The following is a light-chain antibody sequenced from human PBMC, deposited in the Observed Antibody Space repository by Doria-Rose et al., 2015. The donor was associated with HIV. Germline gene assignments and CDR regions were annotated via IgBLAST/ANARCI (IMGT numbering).Light chain of an antibody. CDR3: HQYGISWT. V-gene: IGKV3-20*01. J-gene: IGKJ1*01. Sequence: EIVMTQSPGTLSLSPGERATLSCRASRSFSSTYLAWYQQKPGQAPSLLIYDGSTRATGIPDRFSASGSGTDFTLTINRLEPEDFALYYCHQYGISWTFDQGTKVEI. CDR1: RSFSSTY. CDR2: DGS.